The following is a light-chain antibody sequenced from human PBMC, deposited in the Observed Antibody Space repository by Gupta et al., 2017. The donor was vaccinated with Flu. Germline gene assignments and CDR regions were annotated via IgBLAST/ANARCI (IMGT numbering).Light chain of an antibody. V-gene: IGKV4-1*01. Sequence: DIVMTQSPDSLAVSLGERATINCKSSQSILYSSNNKNYLAWYQQKPGQPPKLLIYWASTRESGVPDRFSGSGSGTDFTLTISSLQAEDVAVYYCHQEYGTPYSFGQGTKLEIK. CDR2: WAS. J-gene: IGKJ2*03. CDR1: QSILYSSNNKNY. CDR3: HQEYGTPYS.